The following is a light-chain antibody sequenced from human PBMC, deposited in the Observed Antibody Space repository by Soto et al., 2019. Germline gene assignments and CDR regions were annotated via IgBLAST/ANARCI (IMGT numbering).Light chain of an antibody. Sequence: EIVMTQSPATLSVSPGERATLSCRASQNIYGKLAWYQQKVGQTPRLIIFGASTRATGIPARFSASESGTEFTLTISSLQPEDFAVYYCQQYNKWPPTFGGGTKVDI. V-gene: IGKV3-15*01. CDR2: GAS. CDR3: QQYNKWPPT. CDR1: QNIYGK. J-gene: IGKJ4*01.